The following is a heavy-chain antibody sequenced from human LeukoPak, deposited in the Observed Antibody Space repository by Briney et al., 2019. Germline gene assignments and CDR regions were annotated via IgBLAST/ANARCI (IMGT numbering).Heavy chain of an antibody. J-gene: IGHJ5*02. Sequence: PSETLSLTCAVYGGSFSGYYWSWIRQPPGKGLEWIGEINHSGSTNYNPSLKSRVTISVDTPKNQFSLKPSSVTAADTAVYYCARRGIAAAGWFDPWGQGTLVTVSS. CDR2: INHSGST. CDR3: ARRGIAAAGWFDP. V-gene: IGHV4-34*01. CDR1: GGSFSGYY. D-gene: IGHD6-13*01.